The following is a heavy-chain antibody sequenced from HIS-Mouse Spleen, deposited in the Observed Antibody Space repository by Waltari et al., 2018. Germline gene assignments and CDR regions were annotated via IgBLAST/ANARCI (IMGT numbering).Heavy chain of an antibody. V-gene: IGHV3-9*01. CDR3: AKDLRPAYSSSPYFDY. J-gene: IGHJ4*02. D-gene: IGHD6-6*01. Sequence: EVQLVESGGGLVQPGRSLRLSCAASGFTFDDYAMHWVRQAPGKGLEWVSGISWNSGGIGYADSVKGRFTISRDNAKNSLYLQMNSLRAEDTALYYCAKDLRPAYSSSPYFDYWGQGTLVTVSS. CDR1: GFTFDDYA. CDR2: ISWNSGGI.